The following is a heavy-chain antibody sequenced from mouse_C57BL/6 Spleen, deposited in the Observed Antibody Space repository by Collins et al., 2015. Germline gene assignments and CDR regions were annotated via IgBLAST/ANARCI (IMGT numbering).Heavy chain of an antibody. J-gene: IGHJ4*01. CDR2: ISYSGST. Sequence: DVQLQESGPGLVKPSQSLSLTCTVTGYSITSDYAWNWIRQFPGNKLEWMGYISYSGSTGYNPSLKSRISITRDTSKNQFFLQLNSVTTEDTATYYCARMDYWGQGTSVTVSS. V-gene: IGHV3-2*02. CDR1: GYSITSDYA. CDR3: ARMDY.